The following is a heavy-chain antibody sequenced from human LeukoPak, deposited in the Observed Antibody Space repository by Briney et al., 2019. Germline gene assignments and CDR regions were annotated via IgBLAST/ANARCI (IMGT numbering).Heavy chain of an antibody. CDR1: GFTFSDYY. Sequence: GGSLRLSCAASGFTFSDYYMSWIRQAPGKGLEWVSYINVGGSTIYYADSVKGRFTISRDDAKNSLYLQMNSLRAEDTAVYYCARDLAGDRYFDSWGQGTLVTVSS. J-gene: IGHJ4*02. V-gene: IGHV3-11*04. CDR3: ARDLAGDRYFDS. D-gene: IGHD3-16*01. CDR2: INVGGSTI.